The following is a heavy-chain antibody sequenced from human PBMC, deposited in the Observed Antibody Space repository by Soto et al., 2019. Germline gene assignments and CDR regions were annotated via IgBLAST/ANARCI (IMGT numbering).Heavy chain of an antibody. Sequence: QVQLVQPGAEVKKPGASVKVSCKASGYTFTSYGISWVRQAPGQGLEWMGWISANNGNTKYAQNFQGRVTMTTDTSTSTAYMELRSVRSDDTAVYYCETADSPGLFDPWGQGTLVTVSS. J-gene: IGHJ5*02. D-gene: IGHD2-15*01. CDR3: ETADSPGLFDP. V-gene: IGHV1-18*01. CDR1: GYTFTSYG. CDR2: ISANNGNT.